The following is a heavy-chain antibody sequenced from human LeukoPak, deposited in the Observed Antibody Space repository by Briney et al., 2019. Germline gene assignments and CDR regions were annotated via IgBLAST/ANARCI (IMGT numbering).Heavy chain of an antibody. CDR1: GFTFTNYW. D-gene: IGHD2-15*01. J-gene: IGHJ4*02. CDR2: INQDGSVK. V-gene: IGHV3-7*01. Sequence: GGSLRLSCAASGFTFTNYWMTWVRQAPGKGLEWVANINQDGSVKYYVDSVKGRFTISRDSAKNSQYLQVNSLRVEDTAVYYCARGAPSYCSGGSCEPKKGDYWGQGTLVTVSS. CDR3: ARGAPSYCSGGSCEPKKGDY.